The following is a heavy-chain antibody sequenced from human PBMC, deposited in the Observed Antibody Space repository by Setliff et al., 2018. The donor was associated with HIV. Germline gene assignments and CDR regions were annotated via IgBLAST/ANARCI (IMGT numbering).Heavy chain of an antibody. CDR2: IYHSGVT. D-gene: IGHD3-22*01. CDR1: GYSISRGYY. V-gene: IGHV4-38-2*01. Sequence: SETLSLTCVVSGYSISRGYYWAWIRQPPGKGLEWIASIYHSGVTYYNPSLKSRVTISVDTSEDQFSLKLSSVTAADTAMYFCARLGHYDSSGYYSALYFDSWGQGTLVTVSS. CDR3: ARLGHYDSSGYYSALYFDS. J-gene: IGHJ4*02.